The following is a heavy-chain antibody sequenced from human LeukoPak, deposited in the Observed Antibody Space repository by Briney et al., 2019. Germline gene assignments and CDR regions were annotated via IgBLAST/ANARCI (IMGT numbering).Heavy chain of an antibody. V-gene: IGHV4-4*07. Sequence: PSETLSLTCTVSGGFISSYYWSWIRQPPGKGLEWIGHIYSSGSTNYNPSLKSRVTMSVDTSKNQFSLKLSAVTGADTAVYYCARDAGSHSGMDVWGQGTTVTVSS. CDR1: GGFISSYY. CDR2: IYSSGST. CDR3: ARDAGSHSGMDV. J-gene: IGHJ6*02. D-gene: IGHD2-15*01.